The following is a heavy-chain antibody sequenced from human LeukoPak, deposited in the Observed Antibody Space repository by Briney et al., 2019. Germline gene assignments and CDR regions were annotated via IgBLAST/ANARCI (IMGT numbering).Heavy chain of an antibody. D-gene: IGHD3-22*01. CDR2: MNPNSGNT. V-gene: IGHV1-8*01. CDR1: GYTFTSYD. Sequence: GASVKVSCKASGYTFTSYDINWVRQATGQGLEWMGWMNPNSGNTGYAQKFQGRVTMTRNTSISTAYMELSSLRSEDTAVYYCARGPRVDGYDSSGYYQDYWGQGTLVTVSS. CDR3: ARGPRVDGYDSSGYYQDY. J-gene: IGHJ4*02.